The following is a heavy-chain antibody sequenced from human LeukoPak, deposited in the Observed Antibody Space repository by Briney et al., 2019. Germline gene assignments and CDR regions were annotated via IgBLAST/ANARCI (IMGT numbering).Heavy chain of an antibody. CDR1: GFTFGDYV. V-gene: IGHV3-49*04. CDR2: IRSKAYGGTI. J-gene: IGHJ4*02. D-gene: IGHD3-22*01. CDR3: TRGTYYCDRTVYLTDY. Sequence: GGSLRHSFTASGFTFGDYVMSWVRQPPGKGLEWVGFIRSKAYGGTIEYDASVRGRISISRDDSRSIAYLQMNSLKTEDTAFYYCTRGTYYCDRTVYLTDYWGQGTLVTVSS.